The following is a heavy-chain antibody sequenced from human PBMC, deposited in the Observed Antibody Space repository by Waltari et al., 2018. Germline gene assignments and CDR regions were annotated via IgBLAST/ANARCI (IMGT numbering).Heavy chain of an antibody. CDR1: GYTFTGYY. CDR3: ARATRIAAAGSDY. J-gene: IGHJ4*02. D-gene: IGHD6-13*01. V-gene: IGHV1-2*06. Sequence: QVQLVQSGAEVKKPGASVKVSCKASGYTFTGYYMHWVRQAPGPGLEWMGRINPNSGGTNYAQKFQGRVTMTRDTSISTAYMELSRLRTDDTAVYYCARATRIAAAGSDYWGQGTLVTVSS. CDR2: INPNSGGT.